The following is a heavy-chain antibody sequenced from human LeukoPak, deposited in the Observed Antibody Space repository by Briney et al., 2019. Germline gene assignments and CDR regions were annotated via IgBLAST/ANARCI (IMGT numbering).Heavy chain of an antibody. CDR1: GFTFSSYE. J-gene: IGHJ5*02. CDR3: ARELAVTTATTRDGPES. Sequence: GGSLRLSCAASGFTFSSYEMNWVRQAPGKGLEWVSYISSSGSTIYYADSVKGRFTISRDNAKNSLYLQMNSLRAEDTAVYYCARELAVTTATTRDGPESWGQGTLVTVSS. CDR2: ISSSGSTI. V-gene: IGHV3-48*03. D-gene: IGHD4-17*01.